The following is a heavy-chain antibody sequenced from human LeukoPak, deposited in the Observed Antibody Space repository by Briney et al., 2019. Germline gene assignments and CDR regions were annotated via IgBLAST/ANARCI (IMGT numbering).Heavy chain of an antibody. Sequence: GRSLRLSCAASGFTFSSYGMHWVRQAPGKGLEWVAVISYDGSNKYYADSVKGRFIISRDNSKNTLYLQMNSLRAEDTAVYYCAKQSRYYDSSGPGAFDIWGQGTMVTVSS. V-gene: IGHV3-30*18. CDR1: GFTFSSYG. J-gene: IGHJ3*02. D-gene: IGHD3-22*01. CDR2: ISYDGSNK. CDR3: AKQSRYYDSSGPGAFDI.